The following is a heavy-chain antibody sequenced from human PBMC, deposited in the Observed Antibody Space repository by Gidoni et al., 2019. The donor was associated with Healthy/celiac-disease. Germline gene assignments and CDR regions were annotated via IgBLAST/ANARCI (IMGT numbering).Heavy chain of an antibody. CDR1: GFPFSSYS. J-gene: IGHJ4*02. CDR2: ISRSSSYI. CDR3: ARDVSQWEPFDY. D-gene: IGHD1-26*01. V-gene: IGHV3-21*01. Sequence: ELQLVESGGGLVKPGASLGLSCAASGFPFSSYSMNWVRQAPGKGLEWVSSISRSSSYIYYADSVKGRFTISRDNAKNSLYLQMNSLRAEDTAVYYCARDVSQWEPFDYWGQGTLVTVSS.